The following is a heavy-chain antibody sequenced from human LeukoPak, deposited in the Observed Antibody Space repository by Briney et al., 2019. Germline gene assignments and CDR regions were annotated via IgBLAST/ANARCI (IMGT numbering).Heavy chain of an antibody. Sequence: PSQTLSLTCTVSGGSISSGSYYWSWIRQPAGKGLEWIGRIYTGGSTNYNPSLKSRVTISVDTSKNQFSLKLSSVTAADTAVYYCARGGMVRGDSYYMDVWGKGTTVTISS. CDR3: ARGGMVRGDSYYMDV. CDR2: IYTGGST. D-gene: IGHD3-10*01. J-gene: IGHJ6*03. CDR1: GGSISSGSYY. V-gene: IGHV4-61*02.